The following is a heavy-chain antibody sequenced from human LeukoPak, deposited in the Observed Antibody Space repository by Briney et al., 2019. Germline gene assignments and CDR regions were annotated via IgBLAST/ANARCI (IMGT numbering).Heavy chain of an antibody. D-gene: IGHD5-18*01. CDR2: IYYSGST. V-gene: IGHV4-39*07. Sequence: SEILSLTCTVSGGSISSSSYYWGWIRQPPGKGLEWIGSIYYSGSTYYNPSLKSRVTISVDTSKNQFSLKLSSVTAADTAVYYCAREGGPSLKDTAMAKGYYFDYWGQGTLVTVSS. CDR3: AREGGPSLKDTAMAKGYYFDY. CDR1: GGSISSSSYY. J-gene: IGHJ4*02.